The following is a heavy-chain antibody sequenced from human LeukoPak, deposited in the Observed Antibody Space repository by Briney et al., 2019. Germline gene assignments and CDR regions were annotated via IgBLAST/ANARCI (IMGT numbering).Heavy chain of an antibody. CDR2: IYSGGST. CDR1: GFTVSSNY. CDR3: AREGCSSTSCYTRYFDY. D-gene: IGHD2-2*02. Sequence: SGGSRRLSCAASGFTVSSNYMSWVRQAPGKGLEWVSDIYSGGSTYYADSVKGRFTISRDNPKNTLYLQMNSLRAEDTAVYYCAREGCSSTSCYTRYFDYWGQGTLVTVSS. J-gene: IGHJ4*02. V-gene: IGHV3-66*02.